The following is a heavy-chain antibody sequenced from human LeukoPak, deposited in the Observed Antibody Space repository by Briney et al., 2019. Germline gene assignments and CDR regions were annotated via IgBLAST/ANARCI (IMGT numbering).Heavy chain of an antibody. V-gene: IGHV3-23*01. CDR1: GFTFSSYA. CDR2: ISGSGGST. Sequence: PGGSLRLSCAASGFTFSSYAMSWVRQAPGKGLGWVSAISGSGGSTYYADSVKGRFTISRDNSKNTLYLQMNSLRAEDTAVYYCAKDLMSTVTTGWFDPWGQGTLVTVSS. J-gene: IGHJ5*02. D-gene: IGHD4-17*01. CDR3: AKDLMSTVTTGWFDP.